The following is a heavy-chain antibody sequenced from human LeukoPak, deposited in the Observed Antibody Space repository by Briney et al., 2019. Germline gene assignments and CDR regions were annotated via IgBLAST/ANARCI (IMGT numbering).Heavy chain of an antibody. CDR2: IIPILGIA. Sequence: SVKVSCKASGGTFSSYTIRWARQAPGQGLEWMGRIIPILGIANYAQKFQGRVTITADKSTSTAYMELSSLRSEDTAVYYCARVRRSGRRDGHNSPFDYWGQGTLLTVSS. CDR1: GGTFSSYT. J-gene: IGHJ4*02. CDR3: ARVRRSGRRDGHNSPFDY. V-gene: IGHV1-69*02. D-gene: IGHD5-24*01.